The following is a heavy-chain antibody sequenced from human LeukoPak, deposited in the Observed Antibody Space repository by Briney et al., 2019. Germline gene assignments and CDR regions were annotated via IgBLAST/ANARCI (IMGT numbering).Heavy chain of an antibody. Sequence: PSETLSLTCAVYGGSFSGYYWSWIRPPPGKGLEWIGEINHSGSTNYNPSLKSRVTISVDTSKNQFSLKLSSVTAADTAVYYCARGGMVRGVTRWFDPWGQGTLVTVSS. CDR2: INHSGST. D-gene: IGHD3-10*01. CDR3: ARGGMVRGVTRWFDP. J-gene: IGHJ5*02. CDR1: GGSFSGYY. V-gene: IGHV4-34*01.